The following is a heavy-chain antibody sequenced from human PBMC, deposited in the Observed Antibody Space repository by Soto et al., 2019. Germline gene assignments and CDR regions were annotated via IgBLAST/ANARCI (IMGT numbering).Heavy chain of an antibody. CDR2: IKQDGSEK. Sequence: GGSLRLSCAASGFTFSSYWMSWVRQAPGKGLEWVANIKQDGSEKYYVDSVKGRFTISRDNAKNSLYLQMNSLRAEDTAVYYCCKLGDYYYYYYMDVWGKGTTVTVSS. CDR1: GFTFSSYW. J-gene: IGHJ6*03. D-gene: IGHD3-3*02. V-gene: IGHV3-7*03. CDR3: CKLGDYYYYYYMDV.